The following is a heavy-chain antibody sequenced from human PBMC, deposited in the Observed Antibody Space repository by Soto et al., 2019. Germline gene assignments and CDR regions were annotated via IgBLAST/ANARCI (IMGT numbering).Heavy chain of an antibody. J-gene: IGHJ6*02. Sequence: PGGSLRLSCAVSGFTITTYWMIWVRQAPGKGLEWVAVITYDGSEKYYADSVKGRFTISRDNSKNTLYLQMNSLRAEDTAVYYCASGGVSTSYYYGMDVWGQGTTVTVSS. CDR1: GFTITTYW. CDR3: ASGGVSTSYYYGMDV. V-gene: IGHV3-30*03. D-gene: IGHD3-16*01. CDR2: ITYDGSEK.